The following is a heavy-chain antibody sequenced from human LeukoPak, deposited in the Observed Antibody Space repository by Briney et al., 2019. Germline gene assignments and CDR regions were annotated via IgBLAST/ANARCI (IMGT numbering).Heavy chain of an antibody. J-gene: IGHJ4*02. V-gene: IGHV3-9*01. CDR3: AKDLYYDILTGYFDY. CDR1: GFTLDDYA. D-gene: IGHD3-9*01. CDR2: ISWNSGSI. Sequence: GRSLRLSCAASGFTLDDYAMHWVRQAPGKGLEWVSGISWNSGSIGYADSVKGRFTISRDNAKNSLYLQMNSLRAEDTALYSCAKDLYYDILTGYFDYWGQGTLVTVSS.